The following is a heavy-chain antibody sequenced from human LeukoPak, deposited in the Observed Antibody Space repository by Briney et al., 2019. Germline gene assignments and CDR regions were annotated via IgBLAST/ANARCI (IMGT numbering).Heavy chain of an antibody. CDR1: GFTFSSYG. Sequence: GGSLRLSCAASGFTFSSYGMHWVRQAPGKGLEWVAVIWYDGSNKYYADSVKGRFTISRDNSKNTLYLQMNSLRAEDTAVYCCARSAGGSGSFPWGQGTLVTVSS. V-gene: IGHV3-33*01. CDR3: ARSAGGSGSFP. CDR2: IWYDGSNK. J-gene: IGHJ5*02. D-gene: IGHD3-10*01.